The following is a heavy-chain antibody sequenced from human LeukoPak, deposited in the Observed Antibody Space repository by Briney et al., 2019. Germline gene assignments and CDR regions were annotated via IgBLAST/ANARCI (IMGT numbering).Heavy chain of an antibody. CDR3: ARDGYNYFFDF. J-gene: IGHJ4*02. D-gene: IGHD5-24*01. V-gene: IGHV3-53*01. CDR2: IHSDGRT. CDR1: GFTVSSNY. Sequence: TGGSLRLSCAVSGFTVSSNYMSWVRQAPGKGLEWVSVIHSDGRTFYVDSVKGRFTISRDNSKNTLYLQMNSLRAEDTAVYYCARDGYNYFFDFWGQGTLVTVSS.